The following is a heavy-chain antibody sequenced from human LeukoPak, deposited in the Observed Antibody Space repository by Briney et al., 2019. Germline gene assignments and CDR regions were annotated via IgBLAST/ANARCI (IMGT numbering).Heavy chain of an antibody. D-gene: IGHD5-18*01. CDR3: ARALRGYSYGRSSDQPFDY. Sequence: GASVKASCKASGGTFSSYAISWVRQAPGQGLEWMGRIIPILGIANYAQKFQGRVTITADKSTSTAYMELSSLRSEDTAVYYCARALRGYSYGRSSDQPFDYWGQGTLVTVSS. CDR2: IIPILGIA. J-gene: IGHJ4*02. CDR1: GGTFSSYA. V-gene: IGHV1-69*04.